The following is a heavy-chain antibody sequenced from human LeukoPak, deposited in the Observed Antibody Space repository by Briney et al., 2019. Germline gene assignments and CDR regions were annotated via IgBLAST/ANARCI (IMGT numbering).Heavy chain of an antibody. J-gene: IGHJ4*02. V-gene: IGHV1-46*01. CDR1: GYTFTSYY. CDR2: INPSGGST. D-gene: IGHD3-10*01. Sequence: ASVKVSCKASGYTFTSYYMHWVRQAPGQGLEWMGIINPSGGSTSYAQKFQGRVTMTRDTSTSTVYMELSSLRSEDTAVYYCATTRGGYYGSGSYYYFDYWGQGTLVTVSS. CDR3: ATTRGGYYGSGSYYYFDY.